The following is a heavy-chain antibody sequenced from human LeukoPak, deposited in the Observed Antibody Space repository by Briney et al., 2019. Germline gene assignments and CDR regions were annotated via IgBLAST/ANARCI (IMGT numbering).Heavy chain of an antibody. CDR2: IKSKTEGGTT. V-gene: IGHV3-15*01. J-gene: IGHJ4*02. D-gene: IGHD5-18*01. CDR3: ATVGYSYVSDY. CDR1: GGSISSYY. Sequence: ETLSLTCTVSGGSISSYYWSWIRQAPGKGLEWVGRIKSKTEGGTTDYAAPVKGRFTISRDDSKNTLYVEMNSLKTEDTAVYYCATVGYSYVSDYWGQGTLVTVPS.